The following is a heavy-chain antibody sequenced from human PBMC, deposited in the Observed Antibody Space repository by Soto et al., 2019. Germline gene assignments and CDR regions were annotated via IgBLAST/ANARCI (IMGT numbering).Heavy chain of an antibody. CDR2: IIPIFGTA. J-gene: IGHJ4*02. Sequence: GASVKVSCKASGGTFSSYAISWARQAPGQGLEWMGGIIPIFGTANYAQKFQGRVTITADESTSTAYMELSSLRSEDTAVYYCARRARYYDSSGSHDYWGQGTLVTVSS. CDR3: ARRARYYDSSGSHDY. CDR1: GGTFSSYA. V-gene: IGHV1-69*13. D-gene: IGHD3-22*01.